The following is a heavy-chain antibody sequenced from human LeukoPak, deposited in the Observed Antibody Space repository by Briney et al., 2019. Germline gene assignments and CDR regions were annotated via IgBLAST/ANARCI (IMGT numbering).Heavy chain of an antibody. V-gene: IGHV3-7*05. CDR2: IKMDASEI. Sequence: SGGSLRLSCASSGFTFSNYWMSWVRQAPGRGLEWVTNIKMDASEIYYVDSVKGRFTISRDNARNSLFLLMNSLRVEDTAVYYCASIRVDYGDYGMDVWGQGTTVTVSS. D-gene: IGHD4-17*01. CDR1: GFTFSNYW. CDR3: ASIRVDYGDYGMDV. J-gene: IGHJ6*02.